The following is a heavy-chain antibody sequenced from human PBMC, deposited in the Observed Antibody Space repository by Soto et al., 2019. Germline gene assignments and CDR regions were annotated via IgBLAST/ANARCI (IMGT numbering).Heavy chain of an antibody. D-gene: IGHD3-16*01. CDR3: AGGKGGDGLVGGLYAFDI. CDR1: GGTFSSYA. V-gene: IGHV1-69*01. J-gene: IGHJ3*02. CDR2: IIPIFGTA. Sequence: QVQLVQSGAEVKKPGSSVKVSCKASGGTFSSYAISWVRQAPGQGLEWMGGIIPIFGTANYAQKFQGRVTMTAAEATSVAYMEMSRLRAEDAAVYYCAGGKGGDGLVGGLYAFDIWGQGTMVTVSS.